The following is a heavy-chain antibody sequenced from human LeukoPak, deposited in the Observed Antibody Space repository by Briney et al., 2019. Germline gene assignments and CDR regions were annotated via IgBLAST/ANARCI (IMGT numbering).Heavy chain of an antibody. CDR1: GFTLSSYW. CDR2: IDSDGSTT. D-gene: IGHD2-2*01. J-gene: IGHJ4*02. Sequence: PGGSLRLSCAVSGFTLSSYWMHWARRAPGKGLVWVSRIDSDGSTTDYADSVKGRFTISRDNANNTLYLQMNSLRAEDAGVYYCARGLTLLGYCSSTSCLMNYWGQGTLVTVSS. V-gene: IGHV3-74*01. CDR3: ARGLTLLGYCSSTSCLMNY.